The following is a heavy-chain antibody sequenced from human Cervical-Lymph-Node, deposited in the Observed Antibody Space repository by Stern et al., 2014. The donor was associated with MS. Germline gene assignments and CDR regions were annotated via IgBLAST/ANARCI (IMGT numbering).Heavy chain of an antibody. D-gene: IGHD3-3*02. CDR1: GDSVSSNSAA. CDR2: TYYRSRWYK. CDR3: ARVRAISSYFEY. V-gene: IGHV6-1*01. J-gene: IGHJ4*02. Sequence: QMQLVQSGPGLVKPSQTLSLTCAISGDSVSSNSAAWFWLRQSPSRGLEWLGRTYYRSRWYKDYAVSVKSRITISPDTSKNQFSLQLNSVTPEDTAVYYCARVRAISSYFEYWGQGTLVTVSS.